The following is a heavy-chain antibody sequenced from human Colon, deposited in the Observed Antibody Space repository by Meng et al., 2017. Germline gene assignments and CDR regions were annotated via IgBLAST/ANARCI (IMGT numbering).Heavy chain of an antibody. CDR1: GFTFSDYY. CDR3: ARINHSRAVASTFRGYYFDY. CDR2: ISSSGSTI. D-gene: IGHD6-19*01. Sequence: GGSLRLSCAASGFTFSDYYMSWIRQAPGKWLEWVSYISSSGSTIYYADSVKGRFTISRDNAKNSLYLQMNSLRAEDTAVYYCARINHSRAVASTFRGYYFDYWGQGTLVTVSS. J-gene: IGHJ4*02. V-gene: IGHV3-11*04.